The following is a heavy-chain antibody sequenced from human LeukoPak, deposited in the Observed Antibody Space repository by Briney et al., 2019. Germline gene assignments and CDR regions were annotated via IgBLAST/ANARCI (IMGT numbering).Heavy chain of an antibody. V-gene: IGHV3-23*01. D-gene: IGHD3-10*02. Sequence: GGSLRLSCAGSGFTFSSYAMSWVRQAPGKGLEWVSAISGSGGSTYYADSVKGRFTISRDNSKNTLYLQMSSLRAEDTAVYYCASPLVLGSGPGDDAFDIWGQGTMVTVSS. CDR2: ISGSGGST. J-gene: IGHJ3*02. CDR3: ASPLVLGSGPGDDAFDI. CDR1: GFTFSSYA.